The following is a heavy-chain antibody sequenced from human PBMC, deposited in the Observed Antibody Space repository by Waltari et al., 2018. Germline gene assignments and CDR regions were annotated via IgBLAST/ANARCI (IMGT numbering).Heavy chain of an antibody. Sequence: QVQLHQWGAGQLKPSETLSLTCAVSGESFLGYFCGWIRQSPGKGLEGIGSIHYSVSTNYNPTLESRHSLAVDTTKNRFSLSLTSVTAADAALYFCARYGEVPASYFFDYWGQGTLVTVSS. CDR1: GESFLGYF. CDR2: IHYSVST. J-gene: IGHJ4*01. CDR3: ARYGEVPASYFFDY. D-gene: IGHD2-21*01. V-gene: IGHV4-34*01.